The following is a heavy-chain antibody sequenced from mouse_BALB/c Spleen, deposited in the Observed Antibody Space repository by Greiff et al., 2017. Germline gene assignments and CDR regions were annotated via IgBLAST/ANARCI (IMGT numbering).Heavy chain of an antibody. D-gene: IGHD3-1*01. CDR3: ARRRYLGPSVYFDY. CDR1: GYTFTSYW. V-gene: IGHV1-87*01. J-gene: IGHJ2*01. Sequence: QVQLKESGAELARPGASVKLSCKASGYTFTSYWMQWVKQRPGQGLEWIGAIYPGDGDTRYTQKFKGKATLTADKSSSTAYMQLSSLASEDSAVYYCARRRYLGPSVYFDYWGQGTTLTVSS. CDR2: IYPGDGDT.